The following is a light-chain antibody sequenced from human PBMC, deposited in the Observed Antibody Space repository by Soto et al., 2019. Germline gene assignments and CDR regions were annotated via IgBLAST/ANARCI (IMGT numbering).Light chain of an antibody. CDR1: QSVDKY. J-gene: IGKJ1*01. CDR2: DAS. V-gene: IGKV3-11*01. CDR3: QQRGNRPPWT. Sequence: EIVMTQSPATLSLSPGERATLSCRASQSVDKYLVWYQQKPGQAPRLLIYDASNRATGIPARFSASGSGTDFTLTISSLEPEDFAVYYCQQRGNRPPWTFGQGTKVDIK.